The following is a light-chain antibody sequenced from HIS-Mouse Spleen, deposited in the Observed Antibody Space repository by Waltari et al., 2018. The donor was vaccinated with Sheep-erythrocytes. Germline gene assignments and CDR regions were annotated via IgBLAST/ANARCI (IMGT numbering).Light chain of an antibody. J-gene: IGLJ2*01. CDR2: DVS. Sequence: QSALTQPASVSGSPGQSITISCTGTSTDVGGENYVPWYKQHPGKAPKLMIYDVSNRPSGVSNRFSGSKSGNTASLTISGLQAEDEADYYCSSYTSSSTLVVFGGGTKLTVL. CDR1: STDVGGENY. V-gene: IGLV2-14*03. CDR3: SSYTSSSTLVV.